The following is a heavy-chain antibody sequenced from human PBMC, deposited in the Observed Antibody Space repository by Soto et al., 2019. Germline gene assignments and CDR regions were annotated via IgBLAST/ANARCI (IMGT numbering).Heavy chain of an antibody. Sequence: EVQLVESGGGLVKPGGSLRLSCAASGFTFSSYSMNWVRQAPGKGLEWVSSISSSSSYIYYADSVKGRFTISRDNAKNSLYLQMNSLRAEDTAGYYCAREGSSWYPFYYWGQGTLVTVSS. V-gene: IGHV3-21*01. CDR1: GFTFSSYS. CDR2: ISSSSSYI. J-gene: IGHJ4*02. D-gene: IGHD6-13*01. CDR3: AREGSSWYPFYY.